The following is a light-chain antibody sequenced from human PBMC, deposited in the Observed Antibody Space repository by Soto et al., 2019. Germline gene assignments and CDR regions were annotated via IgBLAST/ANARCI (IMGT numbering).Light chain of an antibody. J-gene: IGKJ3*01. V-gene: IGKV1-5*03. CDR3: QQYNSYPLT. CDR2: KAS. CDR1: QSISSW. Sequence: DIQMTQAPSTLCASVGDRVTLTCRASQSISSWVDWYQQKPGKAPKLLSYKASSLERGGPSRFSGSGSGTEFTLTISSLQPDDFATYYCQQYNSYPLTFGPGTKVEI.